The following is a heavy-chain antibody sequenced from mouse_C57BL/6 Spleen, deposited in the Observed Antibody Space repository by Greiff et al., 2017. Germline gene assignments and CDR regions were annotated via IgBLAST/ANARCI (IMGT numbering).Heavy chain of an antibody. J-gene: IGHJ4*01. CDR3: ARGGYYGSSSYYYAMDD. CDR1: GYTFTSYW. V-gene: IGHV1-7*01. Sequence: QVQLQQSGAELAKPGASVKLSCKASGYTFTSYWMPWVNQRPGQGLEWIGYINPSSGYTKYIHKFKDKFTLTAAKSSSTAYLQLSSLTYEDSEVYSCARGGYYGSSSYYYAMDDWGKGTSVTVSS. D-gene: IGHD1-1*01. CDR2: INPSSGYT.